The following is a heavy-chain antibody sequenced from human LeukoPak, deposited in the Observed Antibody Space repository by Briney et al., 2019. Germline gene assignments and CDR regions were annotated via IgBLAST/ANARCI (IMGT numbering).Heavy chain of an antibody. D-gene: IGHD1-26*01. CDR3: AREVGATRDAFDI. CDR2: ISYTGTT. J-gene: IGHJ3*02. Sequence: PSETLSLTCTVSGGXVSSGSYYWSWIRQPPGKRLEWIGYISYTGTTNYNPSLRSRVTISVDTSKNQFSLKLSSVTAADTAVYYCAREVGATRDAFDIWGQGTMVTVSS. V-gene: IGHV4-61*01. CDR1: GGXVSSGSYY.